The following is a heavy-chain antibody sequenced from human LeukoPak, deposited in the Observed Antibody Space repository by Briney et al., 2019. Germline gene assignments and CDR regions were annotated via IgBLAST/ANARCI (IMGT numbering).Heavy chain of an antibody. CDR3: ARQEDDSSGYFDTPNWFDP. Sequence: ASVKVSCKASGYTFTGYYMHWVRQAPGQGLEWMGWINPNSGGTNYAQKFQGRVTMTRDTSISTAYMELSRLRSDGTAVYYCARQEDDSSGYFDTPNWFDPWGQGTLVTVSS. CDR2: INPNSGGT. D-gene: IGHD3-22*01. V-gene: IGHV1-2*02. J-gene: IGHJ5*02. CDR1: GYTFTGYY.